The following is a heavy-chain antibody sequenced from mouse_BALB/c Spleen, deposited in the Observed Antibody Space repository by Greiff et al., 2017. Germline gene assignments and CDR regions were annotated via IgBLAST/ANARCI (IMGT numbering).Heavy chain of an antibody. CDR3: ARSLFYFDY. V-gene: IGHV1-87*01. CDR1: GYTFTSYW. CDR2: IYPGDGDT. Sequence: QVQLQQSGAELARPGASVKLSCKASGYTFTSYWMQWVKQRPGQGLEWIGAIYPGDGDTRYTQKFKGKATLTADKSSSTAYMQLSSLASEDSAVYYCARSLFYFDYWGQGTTLTVSS. J-gene: IGHJ2*01.